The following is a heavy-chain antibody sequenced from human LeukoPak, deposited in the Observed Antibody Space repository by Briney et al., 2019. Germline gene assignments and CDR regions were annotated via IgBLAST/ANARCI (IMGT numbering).Heavy chain of an antibody. CDR1: GFTFNSYG. V-gene: IGHV3-30*18. CDR2: ISYDGSNK. CDR3: AKTAAGLIDY. J-gene: IGHJ4*02. D-gene: IGHD6-13*01. Sequence: PGGSLRVSCAASGFTFNSYGMHWVRQAPGKGLEWVAVISYDGSNKYYADSVKGRFTISRDNSKNTLYLQMNSLRAEDTAVYYCAKTAAGLIDYWGQGTLVTVSS.